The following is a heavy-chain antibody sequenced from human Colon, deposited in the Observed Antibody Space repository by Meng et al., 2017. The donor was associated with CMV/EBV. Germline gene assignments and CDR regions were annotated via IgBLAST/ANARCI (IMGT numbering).Heavy chain of an antibody. Sequence: ASVKVSCKASGYTFTGHYIHWVRQAPGQGLEWMGWINPNNGGRNFAQQFQGRVSMTRDTSINTAFMELTGLTSDDTAVYYCARGDLTTLLSYYYGMDVWGQGTTVTVSS. CDR2: INPNNGGR. CDR1: GYTFTGHY. V-gene: IGHV1-2*02. J-gene: IGHJ6*02. D-gene: IGHD1-14*01. CDR3: ARGDLTTLLSYYYGMDV.